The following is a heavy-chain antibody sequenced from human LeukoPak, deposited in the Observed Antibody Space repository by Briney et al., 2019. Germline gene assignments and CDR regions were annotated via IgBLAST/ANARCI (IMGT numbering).Heavy chain of an antibody. D-gene: IGHD5-18*01. CDR3: SERRQLRH. J-gene: IGHJ4*01. V-gene: IGHV4-30-2*01. CDR2: IYHSGST. Sequence: SETLSLTCAVSGGSISGGGYSWSWIRQPPGKGLEWIGYIYHSGSTYYNPSLKSRVTISVDRSKNQFSLKLSSVTAADTAVYFLSERRQLRHWGQGTPVTVSS. CDR1: GGSISGGGYS.